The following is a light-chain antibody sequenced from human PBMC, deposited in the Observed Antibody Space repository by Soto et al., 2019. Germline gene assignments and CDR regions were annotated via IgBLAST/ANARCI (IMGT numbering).Light chain of an antibody. V-gene: IGKV1-39*01. CDR1: QTIGRY. Sequence: DIQMTQSPSSLSASVGDRVTITCRASQTIGRYLRWYQQKPGKAPQLLIYGASDLRRGVPSRFRGSGSGTDFTLTIRSLEIEDFATYYCQQSYSIPPTFGGGTKVEI. CDR3: QQSYSIPPT. J-gene: IGKJ4*01. CDR2: GAS.